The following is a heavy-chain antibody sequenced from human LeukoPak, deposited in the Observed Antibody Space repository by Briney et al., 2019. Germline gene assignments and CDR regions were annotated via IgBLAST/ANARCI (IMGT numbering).Heavy chain of an antibody. CDR1: GGSISSSSYY. CDR2: IYYSGST. Sequence: SETLSLTCTVSGGSISSSSYYWGWIRQPPGKGLEWIGSIYYSGSTYYNPSLKSRVTISVDTTKNQFYLKLSTVTAAHTAVYYCARRDDYGGLGYFQHWGQGTLVTVSS. J-gene: IGHJ1*01. V-gene: IGHV4-39*01. D-gene: IGHD4-23*01. CDR3: ARRDDYGGLGYFQH.